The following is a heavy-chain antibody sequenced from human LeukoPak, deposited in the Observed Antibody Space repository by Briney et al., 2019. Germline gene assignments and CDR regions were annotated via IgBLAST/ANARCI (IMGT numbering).Heavy chain of an antibody. Sequence: SETLSLTCSVSGVSIISNYWNWIRQPAGKGLEWIGRIYISGAMSYNPSLKSRVTMSGDTSSNQLSLKLSSVTAADTAVYYCARRDSSGYYAYWGQGTLVTVSS. D-gene: IGHD3-22*01. CDR3: ARRDSSGYYAY. V-gene: IGHV4-4*07. J-gene: IGHJ4*02. CDR2: IYISGAM. CDR1: GVSIISNY.